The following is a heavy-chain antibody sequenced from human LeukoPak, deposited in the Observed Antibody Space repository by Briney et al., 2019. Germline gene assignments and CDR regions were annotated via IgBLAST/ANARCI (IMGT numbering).Heavy chain of an antibody. D-gene: IGHD4/OR15-4a*01. CDR3: AKGLDYGLDY. V-gene: IGHV3-30*02. J-gene: IGHJ4*02. Sequence: GGSLRLSCAASGFTFSSYGMHWVRQAPGKGLEGVAFIRYEGSNKYYADSVKGRFTFSRDNSKNTLFLQMNSLRPEDTAVYYCAKGLDYGLDYWGQGTLVTVSS. CDR2: IRYEGSNK. CDR1: GFTFSSYG.